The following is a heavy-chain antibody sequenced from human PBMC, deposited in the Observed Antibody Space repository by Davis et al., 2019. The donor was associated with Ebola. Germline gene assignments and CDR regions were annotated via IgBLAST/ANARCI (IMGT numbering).Heavy chain of an antibody. CDR2: ISYDGSDE. CDR1: GFTLSNFA. J-gene: IGHJ6*04. Sequence: GGSLRLSCVASGFTLSNFAMHWVRQAPGKGLEWVAVISYDGSDEYYADSVKGRFIISRDNSQNTLYLQMNSLRAEDTAVYYCASQGYYYYGMDVWGKGTTVTVSS. V-gene: IGHV3-30-3*01. CDR3: ASQGYYYYGMDV.